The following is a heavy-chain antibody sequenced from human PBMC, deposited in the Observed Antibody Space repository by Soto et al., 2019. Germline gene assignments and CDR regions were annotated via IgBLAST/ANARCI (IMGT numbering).Heavy chain of an antibody. D-gene: IGHD3-10*01. CDR3: ARGALVRGVHPPDY. CDR2: IWYDGSNE. Sequence: QVQLAESGGGVVQSGRSLRLSCAASGFALSSFDMHWVRQAPGKGLEWVAVIWYDGSNEYYADSVKGRFTISRDNSKNTLYLQMNSLRVEDTAVYYCARGALVRGVHPPDYWGQGTLVTVSS. J-gene: IGHJ4*02. V-gene: IGHV3-33*01. CDR1: GFALSSFD.